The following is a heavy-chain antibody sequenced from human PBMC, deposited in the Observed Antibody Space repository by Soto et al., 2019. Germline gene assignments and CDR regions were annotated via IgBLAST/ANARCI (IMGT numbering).Heavy chain of an antibody. CDR3: AKGNTSGWYFFDY. V-gene: IGHV3-23*01. Sequence: LRLSCEASGFTFSNCAMSWVRQAPGKGLEWVSGISGTGRSTFYADSVKDRFTISRDNSKNTVYLQMSSLRAEDTAVYFCAKGNTSGWYFFDYWGQGTLVTVSS. CDR2: ISGTGRST. D-gene: IGHD6-19*01. J-gene: IGHJ4*02. CDR1: GFTFSNCA.